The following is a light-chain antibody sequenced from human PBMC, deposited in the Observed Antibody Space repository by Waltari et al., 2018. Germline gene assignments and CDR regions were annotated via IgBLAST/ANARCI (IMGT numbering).Light chain of an antibody. CDR3: AAWDDSLSGVV. CDR1: ISNIGANY. V-gene: IGLV1-47*01. CDR2: RNN. J-gene: IGLJ2*01. Sequence: QSVLTQPPSASGTPGQRVIISCSGSISNIGANYVYWYQQLPGTAPKLLIYRNNHRPSGVPDRFSCSKSGTSASLAISGLRSEDEAHYHCAAWDDSLSGVVFGGGTKLTVL.